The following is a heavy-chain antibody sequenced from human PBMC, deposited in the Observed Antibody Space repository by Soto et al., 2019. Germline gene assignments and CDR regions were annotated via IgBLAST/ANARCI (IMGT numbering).Heavy chain of an antibody. CDR3: AGWGGYYYNY. CDR1: GFTFRTYW. V-gene: IGHV3-7*03. D-gene: IGHD3-16*01. Sequence: EVKLLGSGGGLVQPGGSLRLSCVGSGFTFRTYWMNWVRQAPGMGLEWVANINPDGSVGKCVDSLKGRFTTSRDNAKNSLYLQMTSLRDDDTGICFCAGWGGYYYNYWGQGILVTVSS. J-gene: IGHJ4*02. CDR2: INPDGSVG.